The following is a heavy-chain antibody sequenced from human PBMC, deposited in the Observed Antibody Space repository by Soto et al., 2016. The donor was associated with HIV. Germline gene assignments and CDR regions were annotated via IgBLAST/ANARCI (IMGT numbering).Heavy chain of an antibody. CDR1: GFTFSNAW. V-gene: IGHV3-15*01. D-gene: IGHD6-6*01. CDR2: IKSKTDGGTT. Sequence: EVQLVESGGGLVKPGGSLRLSCAASGFTFSNAWMSWVRQAPGKGLEWVGRIKSKTDGGTTDYAAPVKGRFTISRDDSKNTLYLQMNSLKTEDTAVYYCTTKGTSIAPRGRVMVEYWGQGTLVTVSS. CDR3: TTKGTSIAPRGRVMVEY. J-gene: IGHJ4*02.